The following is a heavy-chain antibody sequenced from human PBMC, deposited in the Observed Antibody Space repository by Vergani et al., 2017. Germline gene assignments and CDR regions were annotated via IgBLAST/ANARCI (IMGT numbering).Heavy chain of an antibody. CDR3: ARVGWSYYDSSGYYYAPGGWFDP. J-gene: IGHJ5*02. D-gene: IGHD3-22*01. CDR2: IDPSDSYT. CDR1: GYIFTSYW. Sequence: EVQLVQSGAEVKKPGESLRISCKVSGYIFTSYWISWVRQMPGKGLEWMGRIDPSDSYTNYSPSFQGHVTISADKSISTAYLEWSSLKASDTAMYYCARVGWSYYDSSGYYYAPGGWFDPWGQGTLVTVSS. V-gene: IGHV5-10-1*03.